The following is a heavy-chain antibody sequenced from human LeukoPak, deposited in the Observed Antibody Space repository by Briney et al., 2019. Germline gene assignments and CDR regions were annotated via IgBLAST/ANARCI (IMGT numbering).Heavy chain of an antibody. Sequence: ASVKVSCKASGYTFTDYYMHWVRQAPGQGLEWMGWINPNSGGTNYAQKFQGRVTMTRDTSISTAYMELSRLRSDDTAVHYCARGRITGTARNWFDPWGQGTLVTVSS. CDR3: ARGRITGTARNWFDP. CDR1: GYTFTDYY. V-gene: IGHV1-2*02. CDR2: INPNSGGT. J-gene: IGHJ5*02. D-gene: IGHD1-20*01.